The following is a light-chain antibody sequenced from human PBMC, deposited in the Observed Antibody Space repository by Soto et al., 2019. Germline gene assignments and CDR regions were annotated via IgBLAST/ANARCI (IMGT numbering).Light chain of an antibody. CDR3: QQYNNWPRT. V-gene: IGKV3-15*01. CDR1: QSVSSN. J-gene: IGKJ1*01. CDR2: GAS. Sequence: MAQSPATLSVYQGERATLSCRASQSVSSNLAWYQQKPGQAPRLLIYGASTRATGIPARFSGSGSGTEFTLTISSLQSEDFAVYYCQQYNNWPRTFGQGTKADIK.